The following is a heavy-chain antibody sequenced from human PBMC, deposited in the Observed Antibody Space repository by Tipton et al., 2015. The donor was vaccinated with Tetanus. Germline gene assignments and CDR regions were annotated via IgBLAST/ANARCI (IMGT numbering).Heavy chain of an antibody. J-gene: IGHJ4*02. V-gene: IGHV4-30-2*01. Sequence: TLSLTCAVSGVSIGSTGYSWTWIRQPPGKGLEWVGSIYRGGSTNYNSSLSSRVSISVDASDNHFSLEMHTVTAADTAVYYCVGGYSFGASFDFGGQGTLVTVSS. D-gene: IGHD5-18*01. CDR3: VGGYSFGASFDF. CDR1: GVSIGSTGYS. CDR2: IYRGGST.